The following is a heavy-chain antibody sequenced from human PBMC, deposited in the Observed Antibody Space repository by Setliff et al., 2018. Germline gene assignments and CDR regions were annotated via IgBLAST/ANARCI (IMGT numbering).Heavy chain of an antibody. CDR3: ARTCSGSGCYAGLES. CDR1: GFTFSTYR. CDR2: IWDDGVKK. Sequence: PGGSLRLSCAASGFTFSTYRMHWVRQAPGKGLEWVAVIWDDGVKKYHADSVKGRFTISRXNSKNTLYXQMXXLXXXXXXXXYCARTCSGSGCYAGLESWGQGTPVTVSS. J-gene: IGHJ4*02. V-gene: IGHV3-33*08. D-gene: IGHD2-15*01.